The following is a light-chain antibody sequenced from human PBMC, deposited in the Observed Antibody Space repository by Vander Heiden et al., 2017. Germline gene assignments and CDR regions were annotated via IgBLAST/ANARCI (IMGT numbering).Light chain of an antibody. J-gene: IGKJ1*01. V-gene: IGKV1-5*03. CDR1: QSISSW. CDR2: KAS. CDR3: QQYNSYWT. Sequence: DIQMTQSASTLSASVGDRVTITCRASQSISSWFAWYQQKPGKAPKLLIYKASSLESGVPSRFSGSGSGTEFTLTISSLQPDDSATYYCQQYNSYWTFGQGTKVEIK.